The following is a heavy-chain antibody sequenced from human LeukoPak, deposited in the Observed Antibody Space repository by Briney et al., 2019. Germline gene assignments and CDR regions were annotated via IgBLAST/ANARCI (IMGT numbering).Heavy chain of an antibody. J-gene: IGHJ4*02. D-gene: IGHD1-26*01. CDR1: GFTFSSYG. V-gene: IGHV3-33*06. CDR2: IWYDGSNK. Sequence: PGGSLRLSCAASGFTFSSYGMHWVRQAPGKGLEWVAVIWYDGSNKYYADSVKGRFTISRDNSKNTLYLQMNSLRAEDTAVYYCAKDRVGATGLFDYWGQGTLVTVSS. CDR3: AKDRVGATGLFDY.